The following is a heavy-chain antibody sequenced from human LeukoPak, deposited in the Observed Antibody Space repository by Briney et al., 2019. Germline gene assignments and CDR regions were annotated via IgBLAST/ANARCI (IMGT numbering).Heavy chain of an antibody. V-gene: IGHV4-34*01. CDR1: GGSFSGYY. D-gene: IGHD1-26*01. CDR3: ARPLGAARYNWFDP. CDR2: INHSGST. Sequence: SETLSLTCAVYGGSFSGYYWSWIRQPPGKGLEWIGEINHSGSTNYNPSLKSRVTISVDTSKNQFSLKLSSVTAADTAVYYCARPLGAARYNWFDPWGQGTLVTVSS. J-gene: IGHJ5*02.